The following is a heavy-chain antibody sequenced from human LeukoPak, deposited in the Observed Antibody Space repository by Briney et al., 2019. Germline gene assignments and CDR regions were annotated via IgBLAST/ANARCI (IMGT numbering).Heavy chain of an antibody. J-gene: IGHJ6*03. CDR2: INPNSGGT. CDR3: SIGPLYYYYYMDV. Sequence: ASVKVSCKASGYTFTGYYMHWVRQAPGQGLEWMGWINPNSGGTNYAQKFQGRVTMTRDTSISTAYMELSRLRSDDTAVYYCSIGPLYYYYYMDVWGKGTTVTVS. CDR1: GYTFTGYY. V-gene: IGHV1-2*02.